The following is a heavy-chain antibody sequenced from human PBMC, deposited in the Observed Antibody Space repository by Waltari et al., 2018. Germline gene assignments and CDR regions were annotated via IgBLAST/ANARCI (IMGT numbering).Heavy chain of an antibody. V-gene: IGHV1-69*12. Sequence: QVQLVQSGAEVKEPGSSLRVPCRDSGCHFGSYAITWVRQAPGQGLEWMGGTITIFGSPMYAPKFQGRVSITADELTYTVYMELNSLRSDDTAIYYCARRKLGEAFDIWGQGTMVIVSS. D-gene: IGHD3-16*01. CDR1: GCHFGSYA. CDR3: ARRKLGEAFDI. J-gene: IGHJ3*02. CDR2: TITIFGSP.